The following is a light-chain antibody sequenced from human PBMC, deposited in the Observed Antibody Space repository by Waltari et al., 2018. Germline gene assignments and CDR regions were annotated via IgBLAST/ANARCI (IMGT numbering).Light chain of an antibody. CDR2: TNS. Sequence: QSVLTQPPSAAGTPGQRVSIPCSGARPTTGANPVTWYQHPPGPAPKLLIHTNSHRPSGVPDRFSGSKSGTSASLAISGLQLLDEADYYCAAWDDSLDGWVFGGGTRVTVL. CDR3: AAWDDSLDGWV. CDR1: RPTTGANP. V-gene: IGLV1-44*01. J-gene: IGLJ3*02.